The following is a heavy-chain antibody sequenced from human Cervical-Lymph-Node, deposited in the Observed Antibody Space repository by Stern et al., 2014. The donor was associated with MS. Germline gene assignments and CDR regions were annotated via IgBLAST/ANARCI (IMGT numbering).Heavy chain of an antibody. D-gene: IGHD7-27*01. V-gene: IGHV3-30*18. J-gene: IGHJ4*02. CDR3: AKDRGEFHRPLGIADY. CDR1: GFTFSNYA. CDR2: TSLDGSNI. Sequence: VQLVESGGGVVQPGRSLRLSCAASGFTFSNYAMHWVRQAPGKGLEWGAVTSLDGSNIHYVDSVKGRFTISRDNSKDTLSLQMNSLKVEDTGVYYCAKDRGEFHRPLGIADYWGQGTLVTVSS.